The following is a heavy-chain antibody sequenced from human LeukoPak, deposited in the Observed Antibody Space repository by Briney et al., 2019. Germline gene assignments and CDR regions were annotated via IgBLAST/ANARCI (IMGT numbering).Heavy chain of an antibody. CDR3: ARDFRYYYDSSGFDY. J-gene: IGHJ4*02. V-gene: IGHV3-21*01. CDR2: ISSSSSYI. Sequence: KSGGSLRLSCAASGFTFSSYSMNWVRQAPGKGLEWVSSISSSSSYIYYADSVKGRFTISRDNAKNSLYLQINSLRAEDTAVYYCARDFRYYYDSSGFDYWGQGTLVTVSS. CDR1: GFTFSSYS. D-gene: IGHD3-22*01.